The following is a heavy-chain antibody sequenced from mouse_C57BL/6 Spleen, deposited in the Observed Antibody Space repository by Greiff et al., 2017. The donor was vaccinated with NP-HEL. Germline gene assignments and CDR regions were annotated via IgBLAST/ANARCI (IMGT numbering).Heavy chain of an antibody. D-gene: IGHD2-5*01. V-gene: IGHV5-17*01. CDR1: GFTFSDYG. Sequence: VQLKESGGGLVKPGGSLKLSCAASGFTFSDYGMHWVRQAPEKGLEWVAYISSGSSTIYYADTVKGRFTISRDNAKNTLFLQMTSLRSEDTAMYYCARPYSNSDWFAYWGQGTLVTVSA. CDR3: ARPYSNSDWFAY. J-gene: IGHJ3*01. CDR2: ISSGSSTI.